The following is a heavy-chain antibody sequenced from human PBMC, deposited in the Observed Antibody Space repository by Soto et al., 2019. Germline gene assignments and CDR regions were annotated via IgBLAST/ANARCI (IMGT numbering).Heavy chain of an antibody. CDR3: ARXWAAIFGVVIKAYGMDV. J-gene: IGHJ6*02. CDR2: INHSGST. CDR1: GGSFSGYY. D-gene: IGHD3-3*01. Sequence: SETLSLTCAVYGGSFSGYYWSWIRQPPGKGLEWIGEINHSGSTNYNPSLKSRVTISVDTSKNQFSLKLSSVTAADTAVYYCARXWAAIFGVVIKAYGMDVWGQGTTVTVSS. V-gene: IGHV4-34*01.